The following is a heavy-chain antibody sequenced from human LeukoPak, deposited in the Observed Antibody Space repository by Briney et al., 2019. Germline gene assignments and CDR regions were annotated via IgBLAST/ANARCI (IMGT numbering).Heavy chain of an antibody. Sequence: GSANVSSKASGYTFTSYGISSVRQTPEQRLERMGWISAYNGNTNYAQTLQGRVTMTTDTSTSTSYRELSILRSRDTPVYSFPRIRRPPVVTATGPWAYFDYWGKGTLVTVSS. CDR3: PRIRRPPVVTATGPWAYFDY. J-gene: IGHJ4*02. CDR1: GYTFTSYG. V-gene: IGHV1-18*01. D-gene: IGHD2-21*02. CDR2: ISAYNGNT.